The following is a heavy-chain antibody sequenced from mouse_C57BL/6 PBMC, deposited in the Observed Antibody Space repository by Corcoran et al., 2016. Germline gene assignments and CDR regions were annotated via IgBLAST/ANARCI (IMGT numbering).Heavy chain of an antibody. CDR2: ISYDGSN. D-gene: IGHD1-1*01. J-gene: IGHJ4*01. Sequence: DVQLQESGPGLVKPSQSLSLTCSVTGYSITSGYYWNWIRQFPGNKLEWMGYISYDGSNNYNPSLKNRISITRDTSKNQFFLKLNSVTTEDTATYYCARGAYGSREGYWGQGTSVTVSS. V-gene: IGHV3-6*01. CDR1: GYSITSGYY. CDR3: ARGAYGSREGY.